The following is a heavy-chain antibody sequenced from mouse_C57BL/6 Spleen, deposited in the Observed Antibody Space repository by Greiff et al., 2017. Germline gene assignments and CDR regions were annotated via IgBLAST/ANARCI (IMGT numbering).Heavy chain of an antibody. D-gene: IGHD3-2*02. Sequence: LVESGPELVKPGASVKISCKASGYSFTGYYMNWVKQSPEKSLEWIGEINPSTGGTTYNQKFKAKATLTVDKSSSTAYMQLKSLTSEDSAVYYCARSDSSGYVGSAMDYWGQGTSVTVSS. CDR1: GYSFTGYY. J-gene: IGHJ4*01. CDR3: ARSDSSGYVGSAMDY. CDR2: INPSTGGT. V-gene: IGHV1-42*01.